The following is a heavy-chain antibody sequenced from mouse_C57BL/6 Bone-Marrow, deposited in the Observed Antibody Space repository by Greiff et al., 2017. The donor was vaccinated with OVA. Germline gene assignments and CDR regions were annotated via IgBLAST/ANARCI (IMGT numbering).Heavy chain of an antibody. CDR1: GFNFTDHN. V-gene: IGHV14-2*01. D-gene: IGHD2-1*01. J-gene: IGHJ2*01. CDR3: ASGNYTIDYFDY. CDR2: IYPEDGDT. Sequence: EVQLLQSGAELVKPGASVKLSCTASGFNFTDHNMHWVKQRPEQGLEWIGSIYPEDGDTKYAPKFQGKATITADTSSNTAYLQLSSLTSEDAAVYYCASGNYTIDYFDYWGQGTTLTVSS.